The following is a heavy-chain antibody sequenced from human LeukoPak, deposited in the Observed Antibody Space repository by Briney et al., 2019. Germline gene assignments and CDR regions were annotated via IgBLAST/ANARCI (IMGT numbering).Heavy chain of an antibody. V-gene: IGHV1-46*01. CDR2: INPSGGST. CDR3: ARDTYSYGIFDY. CDR1: GYTFTSYY. J-gene: IGHJ4*02. D-gene: IGHD5-18*01. Sequence: GASVKVSCKASGYTFTSYYMHWVRQAPGQGLEWMGIINPSGGSTSYAQKFQGRVAMTRDTSTSTVYMELSSLRSEDTAVYYCARDTYSYGIFDYWGQGTLVTVSS.